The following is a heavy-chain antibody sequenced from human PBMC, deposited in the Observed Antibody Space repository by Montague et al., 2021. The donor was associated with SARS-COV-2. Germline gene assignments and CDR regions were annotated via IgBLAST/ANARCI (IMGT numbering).Heavy chain of an antibody. CDR1: GHSVSRATED. CDR3: VREFWYCSRGACLGNFDS. D-gene: IGHD2-2*01. J-gene: IGHJ4*02. Sequence: SETLSLTCAVYGHSVSRATEDRIGITHVRRPGPKRTRILPYTGTNSYKSSLKSRVSLSLDTSKNQFSLNPTSVTAADTAVYHCVREFWYCSRGACLGNFDSWGQGTLVTVSS. CDR2: LPYTGTN. V-gene: IGHV4-61*01.